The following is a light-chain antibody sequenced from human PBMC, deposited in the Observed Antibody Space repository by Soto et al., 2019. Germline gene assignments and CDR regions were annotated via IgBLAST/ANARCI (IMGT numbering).Light chain of an antibody. J-gene: IGKJ2*01. CDR1: QSISSW. Sequence: DIQMTQSTSTLSASVGDRVTITCRASQSISSWLAWYQQKPGKAPKLLIYDASSLESGVPSRFSGSGSGTEFTLTISSLQPDDFATYYCQQYNSYQYTFGQGTKVDIK. CDR2: DAS. V-gene: IGKV1-5*01. CDR3: QQYNSYQYT.